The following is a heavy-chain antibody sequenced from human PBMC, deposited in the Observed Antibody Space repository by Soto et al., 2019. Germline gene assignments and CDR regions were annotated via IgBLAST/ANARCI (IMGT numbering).Heavy chain of an antibody. D-gene: IGHD6-13*01. J-gene: IGHJ3*02. CDR2: IYWDDDK. V-gene: IGHV2-5*02. Sequence: EAGRTPVNHTQTLTLTCTFSGFSLRTSGVGVGWIRQPPGKALEWLALIYWDDDKRYSPSLKSRLTITKDTSKKQVVLTMTNMDPVDTATYYCAQSGIAGGGGAFDIRGQGTMVTVS. CDR1: GFSLRTSGVG. CDR3: AQSGIAGGGGAFDI.